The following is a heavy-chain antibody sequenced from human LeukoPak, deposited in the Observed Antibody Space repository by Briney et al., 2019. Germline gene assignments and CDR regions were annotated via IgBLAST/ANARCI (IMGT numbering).Heavy chain of an antibody. CDR2: IYYSGST. D-gene: IGHD2-21*01. Sequence: SQTLSLTCTVSGGSISSGDYYWSWIRQPPGKGLEWIGYIYYSGSTYYNPSLKSRVTISVDTSKNQFSLKLSSVTAADTAVYYCARYSYYYYGMDVWGQGTTVTVSS. CDR3: ARYSYYYYGMDV. V-gene: IGHV4-30-4*01. J-gene: IGHJ6*02. CDR1: GGSISSGDYY.